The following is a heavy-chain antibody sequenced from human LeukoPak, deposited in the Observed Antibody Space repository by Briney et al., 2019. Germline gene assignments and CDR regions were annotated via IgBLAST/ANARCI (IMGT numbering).Heavy chain of an antibody. CDR1: GGTFSSYA. Sequence: ASVKVSCKASGGTFSSYAISWVRQAPGQGLEWMGGIIPIFGTANYAQKFQGRVTITADESTSTAYMELSSLRSEDTAVYYCTRVGLAVAGTGYFQHWGQGTLVTVSS. CDR2: IIPIFGTA. J-gene: IGHJ1*01. V-gene: IGHV1-69*13. CDR3: TRVGLAVAGTGYFQH. D-gene: IGHD6-19*01.